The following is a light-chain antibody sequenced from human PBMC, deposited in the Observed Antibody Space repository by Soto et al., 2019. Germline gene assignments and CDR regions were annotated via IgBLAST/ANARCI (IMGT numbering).Light chain of an antibody. Sequence: DIQMTQSPSTLSASGEDRVTITCRASQSISAWLAWYQQKPGKAPKLLVYKASTLETGVPSRFSGSGSGTEFTLTISSLQPDDFATYYCHQYHKFPYTFGQGTKLEIK. J-gene: IGKJ2*01. CDR2: KAS. V-gene: IGKV1-5*03. CDR3: HQYHKFPYT. CDR1: QSISAW.